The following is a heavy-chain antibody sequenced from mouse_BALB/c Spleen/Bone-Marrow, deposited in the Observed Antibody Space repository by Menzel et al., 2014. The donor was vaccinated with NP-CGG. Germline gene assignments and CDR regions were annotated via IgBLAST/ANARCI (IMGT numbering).Heavy chain of an antibody. CDR2: IWRGGST. CDR1: GFSLTSYG. CDR3: AKNNKYGNYGGLDAMDY. J-gene: IGHJ4*01. Sequence: QVQLQQSGPSLVQPSQSLSITCTVSGFSLTSYGVHWVRQSPGKGLEWLGVIWRGGSTDYNAAFMSRLSITKDNSKSQVFFKINSLQADDTAIYYCAKNNKYGNYGGLDAMDYWGQGTSVTVSS. D-gene: IGHD2-10*02. V-gene: IGHV2-5-1*01.